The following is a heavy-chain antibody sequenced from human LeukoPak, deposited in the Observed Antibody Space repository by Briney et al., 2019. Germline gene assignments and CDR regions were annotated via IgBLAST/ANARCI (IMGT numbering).Heavy chain of an antibody. V-gene: IGHV3-48*03. CDR1: AFAFSNYE. D-gene: IGHD2-15*01. CDR3: ARDCGGSSPFDY. Sequence: GGSLRLSCTTSAFAFSNYEMHWVRQAPGKGLEWVSYISSSGSDIYYADSVKGRFTISRDNAKNSLYLHMNSLRAEDTAVYYCARDCGGSSPFDYWGQGTLVTVSS. J-gene: IGHJ4*02. CDR2: ISSSGSDI.